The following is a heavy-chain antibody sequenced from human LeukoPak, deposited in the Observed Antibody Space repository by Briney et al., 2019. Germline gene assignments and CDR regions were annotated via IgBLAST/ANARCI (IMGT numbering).Heavy chain of an antibody. CDR1: GFTFTTYG. J-gene: IGHJ4*02. D-gene: IGHD3-16*01. CDR3: ARDLRGEYFDY. Sequence: GGSLRLSCSASGFTFTTYGMNWVRQAPGKGLEWVSGIGGSGTRTYYADSVKGRFTISRDNSKNTLYLQMNSLRAEDTAVYYCARDLRGEYFDYWGQGTLVTVSS. V-gene: IGHV3-23*01. CDR2: IGGSGTRT.